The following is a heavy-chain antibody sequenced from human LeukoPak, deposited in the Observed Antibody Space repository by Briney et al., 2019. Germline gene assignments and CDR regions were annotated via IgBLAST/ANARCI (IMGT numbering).Heavy chain of an antibody. CDR2: IYPGDSDT. J-gene: IGHJ4*02. CDR1: GYTFTNYW. Sequence: GESLKISCKGSGYTFTNYWIGWVRQMPGEGLEWMGIIYPGDSDTRYSPSFQGQVTISADKSISTAYLQWSSLKASDTAMNYCAIRVAYNYAFDFWGQGTLVTVSS. CDR3: AIRVAYNYAFDF. D-gene: IGHD5-18*01. V-gene: IGHV5-51*01.